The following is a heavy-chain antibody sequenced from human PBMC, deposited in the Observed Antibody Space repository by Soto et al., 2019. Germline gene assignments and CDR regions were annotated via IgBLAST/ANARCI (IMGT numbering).Heavy chain of an antibody. V-gene: IGHV1-69*13. Sequence: ASVKVSCKASGCTFSSYAISWVGQAPGQGLEWMGGIIPIFGTANYAQKFQGRVTITADESTSTAYMELSSLRSEDTAVYYCARGSPYSYGPGPWGQGTLVTVSS. CDR3: ARGSPYSYGPGP. CDR1: GCTFSSYA. D-gene: IGHD5-18*01. CDR2: IIPIFGTA. J-gene: IGHJ5*02.